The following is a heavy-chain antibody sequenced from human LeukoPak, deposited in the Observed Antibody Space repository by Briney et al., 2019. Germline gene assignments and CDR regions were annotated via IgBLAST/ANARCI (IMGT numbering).Heavy chain of an antibody. V-gene: IGHV3-9*01. CDR2: ISWNSGSI. CDR1: GFTFDDYA. J-gene: IGHJ4*02. D-gene: IGHD1-26*01. CDR3: AKVYRSGSPLYYFDY. Sequence: GRSLRLSCAASGFTFDDYAMPWVRHAPGKGLEWVSGISWNSGSIGYADSVKGRFTISRDNAKNSLYLQMNSLRAEDTALYYCAKVYRSGSPLYYFDYWGQGTLVTVSS.